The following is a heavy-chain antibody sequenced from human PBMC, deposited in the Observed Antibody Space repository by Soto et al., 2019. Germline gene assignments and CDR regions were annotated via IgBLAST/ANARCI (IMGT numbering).Heavy chain of an antibody. V-gene: IGHV3-74*01. J-gene: IGHJ5*02. CDR2: INRVGTAT. CDR1: GLTFTGNW. D-gene: IGHD1-26*01. CDR3: ATVGTGSYNWFDP. Sequence: EVQLVESGGGLVQPGGSLRLSCAASGLTFTGNWMHWVLQGPGKGRVWVARINRVGTATTYADSVTGRFTISRDNSKNTLYLQMNSLGAEDTAVYYCATVGTGSYNWFDPWGQGTMVTVSS.